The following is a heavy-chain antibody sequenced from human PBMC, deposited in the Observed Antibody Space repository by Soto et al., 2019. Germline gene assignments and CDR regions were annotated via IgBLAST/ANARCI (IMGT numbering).Heavy chain of an antibody. Sequence: GGSLRLSCEASGFKFGDYAMHWVRQAPGKGLEWVSGVSWNSEIVGYADSVKGRFTISRDNAKNSLYLEMNSLRTEDTALYYCAKDRGPCSGNKCSSLYYYYGMYVWGQGTTVTVSS. D-gene: IGHD2-15*01. CDR1: GFKFGDYA. V-gene: IGHV3-9*01. CDR3: AKDRGPCSGNKCSSLYYYYGMYV. J-gene: IGHJ6*02. CDR2: VSWNSEIV.